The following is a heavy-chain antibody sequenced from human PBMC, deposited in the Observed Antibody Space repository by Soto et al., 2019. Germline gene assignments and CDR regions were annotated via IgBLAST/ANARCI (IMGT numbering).Heavy chain of an antibody. V-gene: IGHV3-23*01. CDR3: AKSSLQSGRWYEGD. D-gene: IGHD2-15*01. CDR1: GFTFSTYA. CDR2: IGGSGGNT. J-gene: IGHJ4*02. Sequence: EVQLLESGGGLVQPGGSLRLSCAASGFTFSTYAMSWVRQAPEKGLESVSAIGGSGGNTIYADSVKGRFTISRDNSKNTMFLQMNSLRAEDTALYYCAKSSLQSGRWYEGDWGQGTLVTVSS.